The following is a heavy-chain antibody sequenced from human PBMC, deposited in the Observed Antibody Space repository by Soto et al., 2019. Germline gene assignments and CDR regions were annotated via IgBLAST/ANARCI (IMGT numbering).Heavy chain of an antibody. V-gene: IGHV4-59*01. J-gene: IGHJ3*02. D-gene: IGHD7-27*01. Sequence: SETLSLTGNVSGGSISRYYWSWIRQRPGKGLEWIGYIYYSGSTNYKPSLKRRVTISVDTSKNHFSLKLSSVTAADTAVYYCARVSAGDLPALDIWGQGTMVTVSS. CDR1: GGSISRYY. CDR3: ARVSAGDLPALDI. CDR2: IYYSGST.